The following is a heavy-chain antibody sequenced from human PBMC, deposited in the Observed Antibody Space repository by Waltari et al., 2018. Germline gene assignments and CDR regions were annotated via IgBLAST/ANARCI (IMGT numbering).Heavy chain of an antibody. CDR1: AGSFTDHT. CDR3: ARADYYDSSGLDH. Sequence: QVQLVQSGAEGKKPGSSVKVSCKHSAGSFTDHTFNWVSQAPGQGLEWMGRIVPLVDIADYTQEFQGRATFTADTSTRTAYMTLRNLRSEDTAVYYCARADYYDSSGLDHWGPGTLVTVSS. CDR2: IVPLVDIA. D-gene: IGHD3-22*01. J-gene: IGHJ4*02. V-gene: IGHV1-69*02.